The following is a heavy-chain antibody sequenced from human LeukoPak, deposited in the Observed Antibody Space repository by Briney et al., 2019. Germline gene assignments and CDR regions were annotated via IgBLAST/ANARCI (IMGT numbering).Heavy chain of an antibody. CDR2: ISAYNGKT. Sequence: ASVKVSCRASGYTFSRYGVHWGRQAPGQELEWMGWISAYNGKTKFAGSLQGRVTMTTDTSTRTSYMELTNLKSNDTAIYYCARGDSSGLGLDYFDPWGQGSLVTVSS. J-gene: IGHJ5*02. CDR3: ARGDSSGLGLDYFDP. D-gene: IGHD6-25*01. V-gene: IGHV1-18*04. CDR1: GYTFSRYG.